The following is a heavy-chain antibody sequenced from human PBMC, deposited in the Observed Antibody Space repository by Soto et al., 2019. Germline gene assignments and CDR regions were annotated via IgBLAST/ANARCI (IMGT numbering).Heavy chain of an antibody. CDR1: GGTFSSYA. CDR2: IIPIFGTA. D-gene: IGHD6-19*01. CDR3: ARDQESSGWYYYGMDV. Sequence: SVKVSCKASGGTFSSYAISWVRQAPGQGLEWMGGIIPIFGTANYAQKFQGRVTITADESTSTAYMELSSLRSEDTAVYYCARDQESSGWYYYGMDVWGQGTTVTVSS. J-gene: IGHJ6*02. V-gene: IGHV1-69*13.